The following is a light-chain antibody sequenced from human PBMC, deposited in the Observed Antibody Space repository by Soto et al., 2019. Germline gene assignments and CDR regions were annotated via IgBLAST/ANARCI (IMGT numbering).Light chain of an antibody. Sequence: EIVLTQSPATLSLSPGERATLSCRASQSVSSGYLAWYQQRPGQAPRLLIFGASYRATGIPDRFSGSGSGTDFTLTISRLEPEDFAVYYCQHYSSSPPEFTFGPGTKVDSK. CDR3: QHYSSSPPEFT. V-gene: IGKV3-20*01. CDR2: GAS. J-gene: IGKJ3*01. CDR1: QSVSSGY.